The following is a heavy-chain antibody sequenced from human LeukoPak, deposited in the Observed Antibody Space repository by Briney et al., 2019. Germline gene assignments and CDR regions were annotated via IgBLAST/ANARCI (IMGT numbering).Heavy chain of an antibody. Sequence: SETLSLTCSVSGDSIYNYYWSWIRQPPGKRLEWIGYIYYNGSTNYNPSLKSRVTFSVDTSRSQFALRLSSVTAADTAVYYCLGKYCGGDCYAMYAFDFWGQGTVVSVSS. CDR1: GDSIYNYY. D-gene: IGHD2-21*02. CDR3: LGKYCGGDCYAMYAFDF. J-gene: IGHJ3*01. CDR2: IYYNGST. V-gene: IGHV4-59*08.